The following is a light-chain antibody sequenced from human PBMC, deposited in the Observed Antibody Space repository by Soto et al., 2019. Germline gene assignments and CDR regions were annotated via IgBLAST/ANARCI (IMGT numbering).Light chain of an antibody. Sequence: EIVVTQSPGTLSLSPGERATISCRASQSVSSNYLAWYQQKPGQAPRLLIYGASSRATGIPDRFSGGGSGTDFTLTISRLEPEDFAVYYCQQYGMSRAFGQGTKVDIK. V-gene: IGKV3-20*01. CDR2: GAS. J-gene: IGKJ1*01. CDR3: QQYGMSRA. CDR1: QSVSSNY.